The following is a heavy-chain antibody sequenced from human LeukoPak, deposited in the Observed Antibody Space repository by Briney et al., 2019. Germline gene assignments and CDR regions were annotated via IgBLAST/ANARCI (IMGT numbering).Heavy chain of an antibody. CDR3: ARDRYCSGGSCYLLDY. D-gene: IGHD2-15*01. CDR2: IIPIFGTA. J-gene: IGHJ4*02. Sequence: ASVKVSCKASGGTFSSYAISWVRQAPGQGLEWMGGIIPIFGTANYAQKFQGRVTITADESTSTAYMELSSLRSEDAAVYYCARDRYCSGGSCYLLDYWGQGTLVTVSS. CDR1: GGTFSSYA. V-gene: IGHV1-69*13.